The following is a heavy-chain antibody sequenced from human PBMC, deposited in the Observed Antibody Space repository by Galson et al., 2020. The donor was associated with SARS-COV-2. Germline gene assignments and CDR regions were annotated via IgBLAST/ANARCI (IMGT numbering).Heavy chain of an antibody. V-gene: IGHV3-7*01. Sequence: LTCAASGFTFSSYWMSWVRQAPGKGLEWVANIKQDGSEKYYVDSVKGRFTISRDNAKNSLYLQMNSLRAEDTAVYYCARDGHPIAVAGTPFDYWGQGTLVTVSS. CDR1: GFTFSSYW. CDR2: IKQDGSEK. CDR3: ARDGHPIAVAGTPFDY. J-gene: IGHJ4*02. D-gene: IGHD6-19*01.